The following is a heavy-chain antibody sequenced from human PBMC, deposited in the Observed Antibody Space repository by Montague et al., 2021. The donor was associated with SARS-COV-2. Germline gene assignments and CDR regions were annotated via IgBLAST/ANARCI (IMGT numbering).Heavy chain of an antibody. CDR3: ARDFYYYMDV. J-gene: IGHJ6*03. V-gene: IGHV3-7*01. Sequence: NIKQDGSDKFYVDSVKGRFTLSTDNAKNPVYLQMDGLRPEDTAVYYCARDFYYYMDVWGKGTTVTVSS. CDR2: IKQDGSDK.